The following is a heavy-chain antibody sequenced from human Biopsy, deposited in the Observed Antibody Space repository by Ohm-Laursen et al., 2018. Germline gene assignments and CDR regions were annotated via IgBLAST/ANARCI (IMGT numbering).Heavy chain of an antibody. D-gene: IGHD2-8*01. V-gene: IGHV1-2*02. CDR2: INCKTGAT. CDR3: ARDPLNGHKHFDY. Sequence: SVKVSCKASSYTFTDYNIHWMRQAPGQGLEWLGYINCKTGATNYAQKFQGTVTMTRDTSISTAYLALGSLRSADTAIYYCARDPLNGHKHFDYWGQGTLVTVSP. J-gene: IGHJ4*02. CDR1: SYTFTDYN.